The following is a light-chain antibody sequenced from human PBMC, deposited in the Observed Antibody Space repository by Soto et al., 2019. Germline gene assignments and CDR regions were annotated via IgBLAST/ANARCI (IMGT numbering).Light chain of an antibody. CDR1: QSISNY. CDR3: QQTYSTPET. CDR2: AAS. J-gene: IGKJ1*01. V-gene: IGKV1-39*01. Sequence: DIQMTQSPSSLSASVGDRVTITCRASQSISNYLNWCQQKPGKGSNLLIYAASSLQSGVPSRFSGSASGTDFPLTISSLQPEDFATYYCQQTYSTPETFGQGTKVEIK.